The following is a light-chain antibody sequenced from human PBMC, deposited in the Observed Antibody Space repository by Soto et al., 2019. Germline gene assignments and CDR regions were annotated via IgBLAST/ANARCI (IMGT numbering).Light chain of an antibody. CDR2: DVS. Sequence: QSALTQPASVSGSPGQSITISCTGTSSDVDGYNFVSWYQQHPGKAPKLMIFDVSNRPSGVSNRFSGSKSGNTASLTISGLQAEDEADYYCTSYTSSSTLVLFGGGTQLTVL. V-gene: IGLV2-14*01. CDR3: TSYTSSSTLVL. CDR1: SSDVDGYNF. J-gene: IGLJ2*01.